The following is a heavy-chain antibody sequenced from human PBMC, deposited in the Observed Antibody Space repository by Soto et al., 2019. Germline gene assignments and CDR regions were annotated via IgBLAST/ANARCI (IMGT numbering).Heavy chain of an antibody. CDR3: ARTAAAGKYYYGVDV. CDR2: IYPGDSDT. Sequence: PGESLKISCKGSGYSFNSYWIGWVRQMPGRGLEYMGIIYPGDSDTRYSPSFQGQVTISADKSITTAYLQWSSLKASDTAMYYCARTAAAGKYYYGVDVWGQGTTVTVSS. CDR1: GYSFNSYW. D-gene: IGHD6-13*01. J-gene: IGHJ6*02. V-gene: IGHV5-51*01.